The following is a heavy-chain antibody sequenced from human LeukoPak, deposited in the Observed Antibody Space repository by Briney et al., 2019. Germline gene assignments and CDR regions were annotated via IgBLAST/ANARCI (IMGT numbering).Heavy chain of an antibody. CDR2: INPSGGSGST. Sequence: ASVKVSCKASGFTFTSYYMHWVRQAPGQGLEWMGIINPSGGSGSTSYAQKFQGRVTMTRDTSTSTVYMELSSLRSEDTAVYFCARDKSGNDCFDPRGQGTLVTVSS. CDR3: ARDKSGNDCFDP. D-gene: IGHD5-12*01. CDR1: GFTFTSYY. V-gene: IGHV1-46*01. J-gene: IGHJ5*02.